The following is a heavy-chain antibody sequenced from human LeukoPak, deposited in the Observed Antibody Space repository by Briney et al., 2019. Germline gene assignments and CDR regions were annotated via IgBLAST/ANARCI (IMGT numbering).Heavy chain of an antibody. CDR1: GFPFSRYG. V-gene: IGHV3-30*03. D-gene: IGHD3-9*01. Sequence: GGSLRLSCVPSGFPFSRYGMHWVRQAPGKGLEWVAVISYDGTNKYYADSVKGRFTISRDNAKNSLYLQMNSLRAEDTAVYYCARLDFDWLLSGDGFDYWGQGTLVTVSS. CDR3: ARLDFDWLLSGDGFDY. J-gene: IGHJ4*02. CDR2: ISYDGTNK.